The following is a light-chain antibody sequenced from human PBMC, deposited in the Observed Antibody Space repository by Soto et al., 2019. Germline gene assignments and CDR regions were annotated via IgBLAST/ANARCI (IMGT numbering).Light chain of an antibody. CDR2: DTS. CDR3: QQFGDSLT. V-gene: IGKV3-20*01. J-gene: IGKJ4*01. Sequence: EIVLTQSPGTLSLSPGERGTLSCRSSQSVRDRYLAWYQQKPGQAPSLLIYDTSTRATGVPDRFSGSGSGTDFTLTVSRLEPEDFAVYYCQQFGDSLTFGGGTKVDI. CDR1: QSVRDRY.